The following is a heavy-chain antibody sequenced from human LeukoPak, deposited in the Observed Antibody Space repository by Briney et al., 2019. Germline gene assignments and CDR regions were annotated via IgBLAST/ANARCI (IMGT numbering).Heavy chain of an antibody. CDR2: ISDYNGYT. J-gene: IGHJ6*02. D-gene: IGHD2-2*02. V-gene: IGHV1-18*01. CDR3: ARDPYQLLYSYYYYGMNV. Sequence: ASVKVSCKASGYTFTSYGISWVRQAPGQGLEWMGWISDYNGYTKYAQKLQGRVTMTTDTSTSTAYMELRSLRSDDTAVSYCARDPYQLLYSYYYYGMNVWGQGTTVTVSS. CDR1: GYTFTSYG.